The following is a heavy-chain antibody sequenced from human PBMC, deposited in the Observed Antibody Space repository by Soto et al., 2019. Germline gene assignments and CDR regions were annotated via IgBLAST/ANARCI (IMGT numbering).Heavy chain of an antibody. CDR1: GGTFSSYA. V-gene: IGHV1-69*01. D-gene: IGHD6-6*01. J-gene: IGHJ5*02. Sequence: QVQLVQSGAEVKKPGSSVKVSCKASGGTFSSYAISWVRQAPGQGLEWMGGIIPIFGTANYAQKLQGRVTITADESTSTAYMEVSSLSFEDTLVYYCAREPPPNSDAQLVGWFAPWGEGNPVTVSS. CDR2: IIPIFGTA. CDR3: AREPPPNSDAQLVGWFAP.